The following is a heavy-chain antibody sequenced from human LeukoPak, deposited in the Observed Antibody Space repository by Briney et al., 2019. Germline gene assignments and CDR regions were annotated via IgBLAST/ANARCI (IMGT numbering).Heavy chain of an antibody. CDR2: IYYSGST. Sequence: SQTLSLTCTVSGGSISSGDYYWSWIRQPPGKGLEWIGYIYYSGSTYYNPSPKSRVTISVDTSKNQFSLKLSSVTAADTAVYYCARGPITMVRRVIMPVDYWGQGTLVTVSS. CDR3: ARGPITMVRRVIMPVDY. V-gene: IGHV4-30-4*01. J-gene: IGHJ4*02. D-gene: IGHD3-10*01. CDR1: GGSISSGDYY.